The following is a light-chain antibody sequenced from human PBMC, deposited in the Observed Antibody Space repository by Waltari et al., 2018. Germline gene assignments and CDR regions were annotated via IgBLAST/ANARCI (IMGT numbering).Light chain of an antibody. CDR2: DAS. CDR3: QKLNSYPL. CDR1: QGIGSS. J-gene: IGKJ2*01. V-gene: IGKV1-9*01. Sequence: DIQLTQSPSFLSASVGDRVTITCRASQGIGSSLAWSQQKPGKAPKLLIYDASTLQSGVPSRFSGSGSGTELTLTISSLQPEDFATYYCQKLNSYPLFGQGTKLESK.